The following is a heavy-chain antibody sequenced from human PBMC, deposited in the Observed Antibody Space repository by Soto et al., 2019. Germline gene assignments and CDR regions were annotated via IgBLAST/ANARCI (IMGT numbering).Heavy chain of an antibody. CDR3: ARRRGYGYGIDY. D-gene: IGHD5-18*01. Sequence: GSDNYNPSLKSRVTTSIDTSKNQFSLKLRSVTAADTAVYYCARRRGYGYGIDYWGQGALVTVSS. CDR2: GSD. J-gene: IGHJ4*02. V-gene: IGHV4-59*01.